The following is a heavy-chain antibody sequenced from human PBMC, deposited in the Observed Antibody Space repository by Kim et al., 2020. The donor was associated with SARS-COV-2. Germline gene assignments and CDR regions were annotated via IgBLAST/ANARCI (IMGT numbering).Heavy chain of an antibody. CDR1: GFTFSSYG. CDR2: IWYDGSNK. CDR3: ARTTYDSSGYYYWVDDY. J-gene: IGHJ4*02. V-gene: IGHV3-33*01. D-gene: IGHD3-22*01. Sequence: GGSLRLSCAASGFTFSSYGMHWVRQAPGKGLEWVAVIWYDGSNKYYADSVKGRFTISRDNYKNTLYLQMNSLRAEDTAVYYCARTTYDSSGYYYWVDDYWGQGTLVTVSS.